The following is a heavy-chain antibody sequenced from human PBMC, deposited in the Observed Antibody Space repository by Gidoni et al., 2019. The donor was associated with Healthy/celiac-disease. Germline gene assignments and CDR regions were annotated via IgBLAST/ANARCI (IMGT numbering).Heavy chain of an antibody. V-gene: IGHV2-70*15. Sequence: QVTLRESGPALVKPTQTLTLTCTFSGFSLSTSGMCVSWLRQPPGKALEWLARIDWDDDKYYSTSLKTRLTISKDTSKNQVVLTMTNMDPVDTATYYCARIRKGHYYDSSGHDYNYGMDVWGQGTTVTVSS. D-gene: IGHD3-22*01. J-gene: IGHJ6*02. CDR1: GFSLSTSGMC. CDR3: ARIRKGHYYDSSGHDYNYGMDV. CDR2: IDWDDDK.